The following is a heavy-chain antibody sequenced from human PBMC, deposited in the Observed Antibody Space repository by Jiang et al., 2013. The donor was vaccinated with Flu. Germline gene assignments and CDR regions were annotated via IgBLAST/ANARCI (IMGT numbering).Heavy chain of an antibody. J-gene: IGHJ3*02. CDR1: GGSISTYY. Sequence: GSGLVKPSETLSLTCTISGGSISTYYWSWIRQSPGKGLEWIGYIHHTGSTGYNPSLRSRVTMSLDTSRTQFSLHLTSVTVADTAVYHCARDLDYDSDYSDAFDIWGRGTSGHRLF. CDR2: IHHTGST. D-gene: IGHD3-22*01. V-gene: IGHV4-59*01. CDR3: ARDLDYDSDYSDAFDI.